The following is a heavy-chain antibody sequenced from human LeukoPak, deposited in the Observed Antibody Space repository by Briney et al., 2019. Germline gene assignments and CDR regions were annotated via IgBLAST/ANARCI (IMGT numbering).Heavy chain of an antibody. CDR2: ISSSSSYI. CDR3: AREALWFGDLGAFDV. J-gene: IGHJ3*01. V-gene: IGHV3-21*01. CDR1: GFTFSSYS. Sequence: PGGSLRLSCAASGFTFSSYSMNWVRQAPGKGLEWVSSISSSSSYIYYADSVKGRFTISRDNAKNSLYLQMNSLRAEDTAVYYCAREALWFGDLGAFDVWGQGTMVTVSS. D-gene: IGHD3-10*01.